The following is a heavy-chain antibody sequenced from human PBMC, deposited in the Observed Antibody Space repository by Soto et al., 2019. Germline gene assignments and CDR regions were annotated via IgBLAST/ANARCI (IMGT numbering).Heavy chain of an antibody. Sequence: SVKVSCKASGGTFSSYAISWVLQAPGEGLEWMGGIIPIFGTANYAQKFQGRVTITADESTSTAYMELSSLRSEDTAVYYCARDGHYYDFWSGYYTGRKNRQYYYYYYGTDVWGQGTKVTVSS. CDR2: IIPIFGTA. CDR3: ARDGHYYDFWSGYYTGRKNRQYYYYYYGTDV. J-gene: IGHJ6*02. D-gene: IGHD3-3*01. CDR1: GGTFSSYA. V-gene: IGHV1-69*13.